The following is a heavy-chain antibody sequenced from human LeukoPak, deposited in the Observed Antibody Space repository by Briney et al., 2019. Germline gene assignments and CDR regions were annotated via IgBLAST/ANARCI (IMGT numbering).Heavy chain of an antibody. CDR3: ARVTHFGAFDI. Sequence: SVKVSCKASGGTFSSYAISWVRQAPGQGLEWMGRIIPTFGTANYAQKFQGRVTITTDESASTAYMELSSLRSEDTAVYYCARVTHFGAFDIRGQGTMVTVSS. J-gene: IGHJ3*02. D-gene: IGHD3-16*01. CDR1: GGTFSSYA. V-gene: IGHV1-69*05. CDR2: IIPTFGTA.